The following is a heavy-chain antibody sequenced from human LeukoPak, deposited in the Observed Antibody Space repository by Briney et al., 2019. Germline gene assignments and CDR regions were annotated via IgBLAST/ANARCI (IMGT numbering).Heavy chain of an antibody. J-gene: IGHJ5*02. Sequence: PGRSLRLSCAASGFTFSSYGMHWVRQAPGKGLEWVAVIWYDGSNKYYADSVKGRFTISRDNSKNTLYLQMNSLGTEDTAVYYCARGGGSGWYQDWFDPWGQGTLVTVSS. CDR1: GFTFSSYG. CDR2: IWYDGSNK. D-gene: IGHD6-19*01. V-gene: IGHV3-33*01. CDR3: ARGGGSGWYQDWFDP.